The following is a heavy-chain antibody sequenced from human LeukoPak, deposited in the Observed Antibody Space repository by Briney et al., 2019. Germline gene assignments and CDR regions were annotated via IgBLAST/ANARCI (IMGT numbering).Heavy chain of an antibody. Sequence: ASVKVSCKASGYTFTGYYMHWVRQAPGQGLEWMGWINPNSGGTNYAQKFQGRVTMTRDTSIGTAYMELSRLRSDDTAVYYCARDRFGEVYYYYYYMDVWGKGTTVTVSS. CDR1: GYTFTGYY. J-gene: IGHJ6*03. D-gene: IGHD3-10*01. V-gene: IGHV1-2*02. CDR2: INPNSGGT. CDR3: ARDRFGEVYYYYYYMDV.